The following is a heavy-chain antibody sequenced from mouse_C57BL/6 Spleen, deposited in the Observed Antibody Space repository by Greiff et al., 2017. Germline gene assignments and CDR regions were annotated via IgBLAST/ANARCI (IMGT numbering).Heavy chain of an antibody. CDR1: GYTFTSYG. V-gene: IGHV1-58*01. D-gene: IGHD2-5*01. J-gene: IGHJ2*01. CDR3: ARSRYSNYQYYFDY. Sequence: EVKLMESGAELVRPGSSVKMSCKTSGYTFTSYGINWVKQRPGQGLEWIGYIYIGNGYTEYNEKFKGKATLTSDTSSSTAYMQLSSLTSEDSAIYFCARSRYSNYQYYFDYWGQGTTLTVSS. CDR2: IYIGNGYT.